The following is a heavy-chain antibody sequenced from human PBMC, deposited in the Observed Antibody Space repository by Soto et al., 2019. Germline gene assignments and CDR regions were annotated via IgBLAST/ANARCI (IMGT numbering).Heavy chain of an antibody. D-gene: IGHD2-15*01. CDR3: ARSLSVAASSGFDF. CDR1: GFPLNTGGIC. Sequence: SGPTLVNPTETLTLTCTFSGFPLNTGGICVSWIRQPPGKALEWLGLIDWADDKDYRTSLKTRLTISKDSSKNQVVLTMTNMDPVDTATYYCARSLSVAASSGFDFWGQGILVTVSS. V-gene: IGHV2-70*13. J-gene: IGHJ4*02. CDR2: IDWADDK.